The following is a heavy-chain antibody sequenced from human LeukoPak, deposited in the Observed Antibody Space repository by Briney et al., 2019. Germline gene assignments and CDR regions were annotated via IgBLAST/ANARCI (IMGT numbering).Heavy chain of an antibody. CDR1: GFSLSTSGVG. V-gene: IGHV2-5*01. J-gene: IGHJ4*02. D-gene: IGHD3-22*01. CDR3: AHTLGGGKVVILFDY. Sequence: SGPTLVNPRQTLTLTCTFSGFSLSTSGVGVGWIRQPPGKALERLALIYWNDDKRYSPSLKSRLTITNDTSKNQVVLTMTNMDPVDTATYYCAHTLGGGKVVILFDYWGQGTLVTVSS. CDR2: IYWNDDK.